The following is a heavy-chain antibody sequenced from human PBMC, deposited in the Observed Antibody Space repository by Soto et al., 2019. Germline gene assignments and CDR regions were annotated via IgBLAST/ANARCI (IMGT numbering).Heavy chain of an antibody. Sequence: SETLSLTCAVYGGSFSGYYWSWIRQPPGKGLEWIGEINHSGSTNYNPSLKSRVTISVDTSKNQFSLKLSSVTAADTAVYYCARGLTMAAAGFAGYYYMDVWGKGTTVTVSS. J-gene: IGHJ6*03. D-gene: IGHD6-13*01. CDR3: ARGLTMAAAGFAGYYYMDV. CDR2: INHSGST. CDR1: GGSFSGYY. V-gene: IGHV4-34*01.